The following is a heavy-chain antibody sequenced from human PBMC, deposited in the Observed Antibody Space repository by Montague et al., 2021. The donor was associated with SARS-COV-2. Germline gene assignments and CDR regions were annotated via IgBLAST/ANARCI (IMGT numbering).Heavy chain of an antibody. V-gene: IGHV4-61*02. Sequence: TLSLTCTVSGGSIRSGSYYWSWIRQTAGKGLEWIGRIYSSGSTNYNPSLKSRVTMSVDTSKNPFSLKVSSVTAADTAVYSCARDYGDYSYYYGLDVWGQGTTVTVSS. CDR1: GGSIRSGSYY. J-gene: IGHJ6*02. D-gene: IGHD4-17*01. CDR3: ARDYGDYSYYYGLDV. CDR2: IYSSGST.